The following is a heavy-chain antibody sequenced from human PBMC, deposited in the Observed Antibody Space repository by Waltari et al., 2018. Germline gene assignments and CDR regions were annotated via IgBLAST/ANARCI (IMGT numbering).Heavy chain of an antibody. J-gene: IGHJ4*02. CDR3: ARDVAPTRSPMFDY. Sequence: EVQLLGSGGGWVLPGESLRISCAASGFTFTSYAITWVRQAPGKEPEWVSTISDRGANTHYAASVKGRFTISRDNSKSMLYLQMNNLRAEDTALYYCARDVAPTRSPMFDYWGQGTLVIVSS. V-gene: IGHV3-23*01. D-gene: IGHD2-21*01. CDR2: ISDRGANT. CDR1: GFTFTSYA.